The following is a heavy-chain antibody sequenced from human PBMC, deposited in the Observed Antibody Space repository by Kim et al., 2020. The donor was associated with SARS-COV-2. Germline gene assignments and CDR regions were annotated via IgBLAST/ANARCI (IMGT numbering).Heavy chain of an antibody. CDR1: GGSFSGYY. CDR2: INHSGST. D-gene: IGHD3-22*01. V-gene: IGHV4-34*01. Sequence: SETLSLTCAVYGGSFSGYYWSWIRQPPGKGLEWIGEINHSGSTNYNPSLKSRVTISVDTSKNQFSLKLSSVTAADTAVYYCARRRYYYDSSGYSFYYWGQGTLVTVSS. J-gene: IGHJ4*02. CDR3: ARRRYYYDSSGYSFYY.